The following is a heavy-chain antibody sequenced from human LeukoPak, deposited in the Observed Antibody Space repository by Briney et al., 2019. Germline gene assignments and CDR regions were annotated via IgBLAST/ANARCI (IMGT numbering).Heavy chain of an antibody. CDR1: GFTFSSYV. Sequence: GGSLILSCAASGFTFSSYVMHWVRQAPGKGLEWVAVISYDGSNKNYADSVKGRFTISRDNSKNTAYLQMNSLRAENTAVYYFSRGQTRFLEWFSPTFDHWGQRALVTVSS. V-gene: IGHV3-30*03. D-gene: IGHD3-3*01. J-gene: IGHJ4*02. CDR2: ISYDGSNK. CDR3: SRGQTRFLEWFSPTFDH.